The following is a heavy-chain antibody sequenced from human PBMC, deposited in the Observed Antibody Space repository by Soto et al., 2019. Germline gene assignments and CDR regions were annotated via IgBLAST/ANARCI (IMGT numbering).Heavy chain of an antibody. J-gene: IGHJ3*02. CDR2: INAGNGNT. V-gene: IGHV1-3*01. CDR1: GYTFTSYA. CDR3: ARTSLRFGEIRGANAFDI. Sequence: ASVKVSCKASGYTFTSYAMHWVRQAPGQRLEWMGWINAGNGNTKYSQKFQGRVTITRDTSASTAYMEPSSLRSEDTAVYYCARTSLRFGEIRGANAFDIWGQGTMVTVS. D-gene: IGHD3-10*01.